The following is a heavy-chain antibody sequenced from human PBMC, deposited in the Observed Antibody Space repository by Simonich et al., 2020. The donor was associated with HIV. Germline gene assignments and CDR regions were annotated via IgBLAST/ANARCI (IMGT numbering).Heavy chain of an antibody. Sequence: QAQLVQSGAEMKKPGASVKVSCKASGYTFTRYDINWVRQATRQGLEWMGWMNPNSGNTGYAQKFQGRVTFTRNTAISTAYMERRSLISDDTAVYYCARDRGVAAPGVLAFDIWGQGTMVTVSS. V-gene: IGHV1-8*03. J-gene: IGHJ3*02. CDR3: ARDRGVAAPGVLAFDI. D-gene: IGHD6-13*01. CDR2: MNPNSGNT. CDR1: GYTFTRYD.